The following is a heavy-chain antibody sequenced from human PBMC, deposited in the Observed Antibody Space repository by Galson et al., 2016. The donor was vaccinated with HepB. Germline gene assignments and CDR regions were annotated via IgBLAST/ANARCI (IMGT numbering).Heavy chain of an antibody. D-gene: IGHD6-6*01. CDR3: ARQQVGNNWFDP. V-gene: IGHV4-59*02. CDR2: MYYSGIT. J-gene: IGHJ5*02. Sequence: SETLSLTCTVSGVSVTSYYWTWIRQPPGKGLQWIGCMYYSGITSYNPSLKSRVTMSADTSKNQFSLKVSSVTAADTPIYYCARQQVGNNWFDPWGQGTQVTVSS. CDR1: GVSVTSYY.